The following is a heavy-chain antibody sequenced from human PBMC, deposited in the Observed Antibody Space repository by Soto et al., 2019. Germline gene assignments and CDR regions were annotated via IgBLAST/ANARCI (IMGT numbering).Heavy chain of an antibody. CDR2: ISYDGSNK. D-gene: IGHD4-4*01. V-gene: IGHV3-30*04. CDR3: ARERAGDYSNYFDY. Sequence: GGSLRLSCAASGFTFSSYAMHWVRQAPGKGLELVAVISYDGSNKYYADSVKGRFTISRDNSKNTLYLQMTSLRAEDTAVYYCARERAGDYSNYFDYWGQGTLVTVSS. J-gene: IGHJ4*02. CDR1: GFTFSSYA.